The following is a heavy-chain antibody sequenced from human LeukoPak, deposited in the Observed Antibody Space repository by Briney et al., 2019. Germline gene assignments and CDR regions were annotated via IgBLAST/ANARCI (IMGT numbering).Heavy chain of an antibody. CDR3: TRGFIGSSWYGDAFDI. CDR2: IRSKAYGGTT. V-gene: IGHV3-49*04. Sequence: GGSLRLSCTASGFTFGDYAMSWVRQAPGKGLEWVGFIRSKAYGGTTEYAASVKGRFTISRDDSKSIAYLQMNSLKTEDTAVYYCTRGFIGSSWYGDAFDIWGQGTMVTVSS. J-gene: IGHJ3*02. D-gene: IGHD6-13*01. CDR1: GFTFGDYA.